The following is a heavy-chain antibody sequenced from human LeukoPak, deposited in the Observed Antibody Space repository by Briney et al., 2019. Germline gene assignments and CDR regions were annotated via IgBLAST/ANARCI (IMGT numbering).Heavy chain of an antibody. CDR2: INPNSGGT. J-gene: IGHJ6*02. D-gene: IGHD3-3*01. V-gene: IGHV1-2*04. CDR1: GYTFTGYY. Sequence: GASVKVSCKASGYTFTGYYMHWVRQAPGQGLEWMGWINPNSGGTNYAQKFQGWVTMTRNTSISTAYMELSSLRSEDTAVYYCARGPLLRFLEWLYYYYGMDVWGQGTTVTVSS. CDR3: ARGPLLRFLEWLYYYYGMDV.